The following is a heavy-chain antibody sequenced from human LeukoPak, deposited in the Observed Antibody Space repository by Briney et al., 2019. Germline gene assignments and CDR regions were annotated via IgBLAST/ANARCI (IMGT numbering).Heavy chain of an antibody. CDR2: ISYDGSNK. J-gene: IGHJ4*02. V-gene: IGHV3-30*18. Sequence: HPGRSLRLSCAASGFTFSSYGMHWVRHAPGKGLEWVAVISYDGSNKYYADSVKGRFTISRDNSKNTLYLQMNSLRAEDTAVYYCAKEKQWLVPGYWGQGTLVTVSS. D-gene: IGHD6-19*01. CDR1: GFTFSSYG. CDR3: AKEKQWLVPGY.